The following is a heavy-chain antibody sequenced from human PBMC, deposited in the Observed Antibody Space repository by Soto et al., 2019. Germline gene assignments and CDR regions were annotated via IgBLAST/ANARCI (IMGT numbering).Heavy chain of an antibody. D-gene: IGHD1-1*01. CDR2: ISAYNGNT. CDR3: ARETRRTKQEAIDY. V-gene: IGHV1-18*01. J-gene: IGHJ4*02. CDR1: GYTFTSYG. Sequence: ASVKVSCKASGYTFTSYGIRWVRQAPGQGLEWMGWISAYNGNTNYAQKLQGRVTMTTDTSTSPDHMELKSLRSDDPAVGDCARETRRTKQEAIDYWGQGTLVTVSS.